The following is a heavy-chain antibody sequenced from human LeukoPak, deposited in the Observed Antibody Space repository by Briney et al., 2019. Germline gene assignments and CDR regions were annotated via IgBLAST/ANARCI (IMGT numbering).Heavy chain of an antibody. CDR2: IDPTDSYV. Sequence: GESLRISCQASGYSFTNYWISWVRQMPGKGLEWMGRIDPTDSYVNYSPSFQGHVTTSADKSISTVYLQWSSLKASDSAMFYCARVSFNGMDVWGQGTTVTVSS. V-gene: IGHV5-10-1*01. J-gene: IGHJ6*02. CDR3: ARVSFNGMDV. CDR1: GYSFTNYW.